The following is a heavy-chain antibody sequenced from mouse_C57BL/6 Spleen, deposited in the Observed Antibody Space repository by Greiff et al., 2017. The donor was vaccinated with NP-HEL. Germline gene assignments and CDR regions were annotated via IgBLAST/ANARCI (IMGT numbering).Heavy chain of an antibody. CDR3: ARDDTTAGDYFDY. D-gene: IGHD1-2*01. CDR1: GYSITSGYY. V-gene: IGHV3-6*01. Sequence: EVKLMESGPGLVKPSQSLSLTCSVTGYSITSGYYWNWIRQFPGNKLEWMGYISYDGSNNYNPSLKNRISITRDPSKNQFFLKLNSVTTEDTATYYCARDDTTAGDYFDYWGQGTTLTVSS. CDR2: ISYDGSN. J-gene: IGHJ2*01.